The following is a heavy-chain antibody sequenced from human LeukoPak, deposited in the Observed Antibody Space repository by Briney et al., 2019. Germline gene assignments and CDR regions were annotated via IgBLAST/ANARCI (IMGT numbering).Heavy chain of an antibody. CDR2: INPNSGGT. Sequence: ASVKVSCKASGYTFTGYYLYWVRQAPGQGLEWMGRINPNSGGTNYAQKFQGWVTMTRDTSISTAYMELSRLRSDDTAVYYCARDYSNSHFDYWGQGTLVTVSS. CDR3: ARDYSNSHFDY. V-gene: IGHV1-2*04. J-gene: IGHJ4*02. CDR1: GYTFTGYY. D-gene: IGHD4-11*01.